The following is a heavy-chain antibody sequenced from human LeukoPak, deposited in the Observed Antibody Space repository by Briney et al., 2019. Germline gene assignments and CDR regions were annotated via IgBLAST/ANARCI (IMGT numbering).Heavy chain of an antibody. J-gene: IGHJ4*02. CDR2: LSAYNVNT. V-gene: IGHV1-18*01. CDR3: ARVPVSGPGARFDY. Sequence: ASVKVSCKASGYTFTSYGISWVRQAPGQGLEWMGWLSAYNVNTNDAQKLQGRVTMTTDTSTTTAYMELRSLRSDDTAVYYCARVPVSGPGARFDYWGQGTLVTVSS. D-gene: IGHD4-11*01. CDR1: GYTFTSYG.